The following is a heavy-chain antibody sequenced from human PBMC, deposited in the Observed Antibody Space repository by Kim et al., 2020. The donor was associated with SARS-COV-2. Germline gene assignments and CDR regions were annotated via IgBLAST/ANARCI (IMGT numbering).Heavy chain of an antibody. CDR3: ARWVWMVRGVGWFDP. J-gene: IGHJ5*02. Sequence: SETLSLTCAVYGGSFSGYYWSWIRQPPGKGLEWIGEINHSGSTNYNPSLKSRVTISVDTSKNQFSLKLSSVTAADTAVYYCARWVWMVRGVGWFDPWGQGTLVTVSS. V-gene: IGHV4-34*01. CDR1: GGSFSGYY. CDR2: INHSGST. D-gene: IGHD3-10*01.